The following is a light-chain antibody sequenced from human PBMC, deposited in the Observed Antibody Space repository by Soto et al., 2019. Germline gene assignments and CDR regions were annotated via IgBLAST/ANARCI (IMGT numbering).Light chain of an antibody. CDR1: QSVSSY. CDR2: DAS. Sequence: EIGVTQSPATLSLSPGERATLSCRTSQSVSSYLAWYQQKPGQAPRLLIYDASNRATGIPARFSGSGSGTDFTLTISSLEPEDFAVYYCQQRSNWPITFGQGTRLEIK. V-gene: IGKV3-11*01. CDR3: QQRSNWPIT. J-gene: IGKJ5*01.